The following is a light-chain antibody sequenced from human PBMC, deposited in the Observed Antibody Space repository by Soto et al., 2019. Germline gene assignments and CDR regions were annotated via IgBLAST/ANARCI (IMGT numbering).Light chain of an antibody. CDR2: GAS. CDR1: QSVSSTY. J-gene: IGKJ2*01. V-gene: IGKV3-20*01. CDR3: QQNAT. Sequence: EIVLTQSPGTLSLSPGERATLSCRAIQSVSSTYLTWYHQKPGQAPRLLIYGASSRATGIPDRFSGSGSGTAVTLTISRLEPEDFAVYYCQQNATFGQGTKLEIK.